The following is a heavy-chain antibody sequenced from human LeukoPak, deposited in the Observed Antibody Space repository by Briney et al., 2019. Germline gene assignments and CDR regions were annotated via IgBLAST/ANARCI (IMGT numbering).Heavy chain of an antibody. CDR2: ISYDGSNK. CDR3: AKDHRWSCDY. D-gene: IGHD3-10*01. Sequence: GGSLRLSCAASGFTFSSYAMHWVRQAPGKGLEWVAVISYDGSNKYYADSVKGRFTISRDNSKNTLYLQMNSLRAEDTAVYYCAKDHRWSCDYWGQGALVTVSS. CDR1: GFTFSSYA. J-gene: IGHJ4*02. V-gene: IGHV3-30*04.